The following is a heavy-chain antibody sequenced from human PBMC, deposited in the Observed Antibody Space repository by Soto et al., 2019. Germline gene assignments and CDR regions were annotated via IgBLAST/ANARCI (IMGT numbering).Heavy chain of an antibody. CDR3: ARVKRWLQFDYYYGMDV. Sequence: ASVKVSCKASGGTFSSYAISWVRQAPGQGLEWMGGIIPIFGTANYAQKFQGRVTITADESTSTAYMELSSLRSEDTAVYYCARVKRWLQFDYYYGMDVWGQGTTVTVSS. CDR2: IIPIFGTA. D-gene: IGHD5-12*01. J-gene: IGHJ6*02. V-gene: IGHV1-69*13. CDR1: GGTFSSYA.